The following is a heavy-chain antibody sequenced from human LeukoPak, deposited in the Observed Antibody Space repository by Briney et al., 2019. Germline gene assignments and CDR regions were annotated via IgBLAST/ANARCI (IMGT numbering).Heavy chain of an antibody. V-gene: IGHV3-7*01. D-gene: IGHD6-13*01. Sequence: GGSLRLSCVASGFTFSSYWMNWVPDAPGKGLEWVANIRQDGSEKDYVDSVKGRFTISRDNAENSLSLQMNSLRVEDTAVYYCAKQYTSSSYRGDAFDIWGQGTMVTVSS. CDR2: IRQDGSEK. CDR1: GFTFSSYW. CDR3: AKQYTSSSYRGDAFDI. J-gene: IGHJ3*02.